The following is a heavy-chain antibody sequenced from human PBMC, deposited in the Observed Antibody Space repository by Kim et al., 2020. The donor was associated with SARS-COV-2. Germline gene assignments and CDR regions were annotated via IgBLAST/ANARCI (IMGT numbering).Heavy chain of an antibody. CDR1: GFTFSSYG. D-gene: IGHD3-10*01. J-gene: IGHJ4*02. CDR2: IWYDGSNK. V-gene: IGHV3-33*06. Sequence: GGSLRLSCAASGFTFSSYGMHWVRQAPGKGLEWVAVIWYDGSNKYYADSVKGRFTISRDNSKNTLYLQMNSLRAEDTAVYYCAKSGFYGSGSLYFDYWGQGTLVTVSS. CDR3: AKSGFYGSGSLYFDY.